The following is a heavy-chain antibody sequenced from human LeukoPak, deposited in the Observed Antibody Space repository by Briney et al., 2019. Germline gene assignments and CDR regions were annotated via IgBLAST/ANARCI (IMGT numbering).Heavy chain of an antibody. CDR3: AKDQGYMDV. CDR2: ISGSGGST. CDR1: GGSISSYY. V-gene: IGHV3-23*01. J-gene: IGHJ6*03. Sequence: ETLSLTCTVSGGSISSYYWGWIRQPPGKGLEWVSAISGSGGSTYYADSVKGRFTISRDNSKNTLYLQMNSLRAEDTAVYYCAKDQGYMDVWGKGTTVTVSS.